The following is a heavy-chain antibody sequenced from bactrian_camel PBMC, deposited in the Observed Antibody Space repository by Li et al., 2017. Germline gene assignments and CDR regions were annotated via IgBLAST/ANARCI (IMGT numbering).Heavy chain of an antibody. J-gene: IGHJ4*01. D-gene: IGHD3*01. CDR2: IHARSGRS. V-gene: IGHV3S63*01. CDR1: GYATGHYC. Sequence: HVQLVESGGGSVQDGGSLRLSCAVSGYATGHYCIGWFRLSPGKEREEVAHIHARSGRSAVADSVKGRFTISQDYAKSEIYLQMNSLNPDDTAVYTCAADSLQWSGCSATSPGDYDYWGPGTQVTVS. CDR3: AADSLQWSGCSATSPGDYDY.